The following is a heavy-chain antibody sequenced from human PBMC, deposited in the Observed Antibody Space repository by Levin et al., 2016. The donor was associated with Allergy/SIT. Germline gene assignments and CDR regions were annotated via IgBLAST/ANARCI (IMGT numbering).Heavy chain of an antibody. CDR1: GFSLSNERLG. Sequence: SGPTLVKPTETLTLTCIVSGFSLSNERLGVSWIRQPPGKAPEWLAHIFPNDEKSYTTSLKSRLTISKDTSKSQVVLTMTSMDPVDTATYFCARIALLGPASYHCYMDVWGKGTTVTVSS. V-gene: IGHV2-26*01. J-gene: IGHJ6*03. D-gene: IGHD6-6*01. CDR3: ARIALLGPASYHCYMDV. CDR2: IFPNDEK.